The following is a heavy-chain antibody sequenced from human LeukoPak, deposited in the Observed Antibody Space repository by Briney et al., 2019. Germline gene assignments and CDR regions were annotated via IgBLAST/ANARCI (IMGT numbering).Heavy chain of an antibody. D-gene: IGHD1-1*01. CDR3: AKDIGIGMSFEFSGFDY. CDR1: GFTFSSYA. V-gene: IGHV3-23*01. J-gene: IGHJ4*02. Sequence: GGSLRLSCAASGFTFSSYAMSWVRQAPGKGLEWVSAISGSGGSTYYADSVKGRFTISRDNSKNTLYLQMNSLRAEDTAVYYCAKDIGIGMSFEFSGFDYWGQGTLVTVSS. CDR2: ISGSGGST.